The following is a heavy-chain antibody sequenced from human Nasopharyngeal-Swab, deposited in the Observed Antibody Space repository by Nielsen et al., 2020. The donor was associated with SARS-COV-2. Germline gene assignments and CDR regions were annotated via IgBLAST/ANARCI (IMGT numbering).Heavy chain of an antibody. Sequence: ASVKVSCKASGYTFTGYYMHWVRQAPGQGLEWMGRINPNSGGTNYEQKSQGRVTMTRDTSISKAYMELSRLRSDDTAVYYCARGPDSSGYNYYYYYMDVWGKGTTVTVSS. CDR1: GYTFTGYY. J-gene: IGHJ6*03. CDR2: INPNSGGT. CDR3: ARGPDSSGYNYYYYYMDV. V-gene: IGHV1-2*06. D-gene: IGHD3-22*01.